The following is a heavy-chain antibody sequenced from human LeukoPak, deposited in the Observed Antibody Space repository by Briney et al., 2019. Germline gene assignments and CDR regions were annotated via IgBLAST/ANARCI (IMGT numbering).Heavy chain of an antibody. CDR3: ARAHYDILTGYDTFDI. Sequence: GESLKISCKGSGYRFTSYWIGWVRPMPGKGLEWMGIIYPGDSDTRYSPSFQGQVTISADKSISTAYLQWSSLKASDTAMYYCARAHYDILTGYDTFDIWGQGTMVTVSS. J-gene: IGHJ3*02. D-gene: IGHD3-9*01. CDR2: IYPGDSDT. V-gene: IGHV5-51*01. CDR1: GYRFTSYW.